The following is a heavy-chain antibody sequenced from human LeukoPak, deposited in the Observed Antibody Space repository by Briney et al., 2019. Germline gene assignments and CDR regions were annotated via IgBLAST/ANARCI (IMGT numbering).Heavy chain of an antibody. V-gene: IGHV3-33*01. J-gene: IGHJ4*02. CDR3: ARVRLAKTTTPKPGYSYGPGDY. D-gene: IGHD5-18*01. CDR1: GFIFSSYG. CDR2: IWYDGSNK. Sequence: GGSLRLSCAASGFIFSSYGMHWVRQAPGKGLEWVAVIWYDGSNKYYADSVKGRFTISRDNSKNTLYLQMNSLRAEDTAVYYCARVRLAKTTTPKPGYSYGPGDYWGQGTLVTVSS.